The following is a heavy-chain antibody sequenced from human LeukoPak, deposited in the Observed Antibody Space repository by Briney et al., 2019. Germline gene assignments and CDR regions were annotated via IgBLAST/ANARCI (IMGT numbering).Heavy chain of an antibody. CDR1: GFTFSSYA. CDR2: ISYDGSNK. V-gene: IGHV3-30*04. D-gene: IGHD3-3*02. CDR3: ARVSSDY. Sequence: GGSLRLSCAASGFTFSSYAMHWVRQAPGKGLEWVAVISYDGSNKYYADSVKGRFTISRDNSKNTLYLQMNSLRAEDTAVYYCARVSSDYWGQGTLVTVSS. J-gene: IGHJ4*02.